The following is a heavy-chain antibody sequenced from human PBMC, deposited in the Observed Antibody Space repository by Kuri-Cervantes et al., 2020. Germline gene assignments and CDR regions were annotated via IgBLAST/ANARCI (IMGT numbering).Heavy chain of an antibody. D-gene: IGHD5-24*01. CDR2: IYTSGST. Sequence: LRLSCTVSGGSISSGDYYWSWIRQPAGKGLERIGRIYTSGSTNYNPSLKSRVTMSVDTSKNQFSLKLSSVTAADTAVYYCARVLRSALGAFDIWGQGTMVTVSS. J-gene: IGHJ3*02. CDR3: ARVLRSALGAFDI. CDR1: GGSISSGDYY. V-gene: IGHV4-61*02.